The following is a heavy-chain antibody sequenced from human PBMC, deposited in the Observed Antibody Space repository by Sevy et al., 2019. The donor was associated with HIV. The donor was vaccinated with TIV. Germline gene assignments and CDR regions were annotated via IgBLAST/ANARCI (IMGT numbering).Heavy chain of an antibody. V-gene: IGHV3-72*01. J-gene: IGHJ6*03. CDR1: GFAFSDHY. CDR3: VRGPNCGVGGCQQISPYCLDV. Sequence: GGSLRLSCAASGFAFSDHYVDWVRQAPGKGLEWVGRIRNRPNRYTTEYASSVEGRFTISRDDSRHSLYLQMNSLNTEDSAVYYCVRGPNCGVGGCQQISPYCLDVWGIGATVTVSS. D-gene: IGHD2-21*01. CDR2: IRNRPNRYTT.